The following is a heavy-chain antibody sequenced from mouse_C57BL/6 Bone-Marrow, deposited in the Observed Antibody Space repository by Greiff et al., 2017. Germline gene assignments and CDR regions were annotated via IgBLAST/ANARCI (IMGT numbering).Heavy chain of an antibody. Sequence: QVQLQQPGAELVMPGASVKLSCKASGYTFTSYWMHWVKQRPGQGLEWIGEIDPSDSYTNYNQKFKGKSTLTVDKSSSTAYMQLSSLTSEDSAIYYCAREGSWFADCGQGTLVTVSA. CDR2: IDPSDSYT. CDR1: GYTFTSYW. CDR3: AREGSWFAD. J-gene: IGHJ3*01. V-gene: IGHV1-69*01.